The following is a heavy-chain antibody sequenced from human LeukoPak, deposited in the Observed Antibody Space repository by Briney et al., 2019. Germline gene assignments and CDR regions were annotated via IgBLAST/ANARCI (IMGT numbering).Heavy chain of an antibody. CDR1: GFTFSSYS. J-gene: IGHJ3*02. Sequence: SGGSLRLSCAASGFTFSSYSMNWVRQAPGKGLEWVSSISSSSSYIYYADSVKGRFTISSDNAKNSLYLQMNSLRAEDTAVYYCARDVSEYDAFDIWGQGTMVTVSS. CDR3: ARDVSEYDAFDI. V-gene: IGHV3-21*01. D-gene: IGHD3-3*01. CDR2: ISSSSSYI.